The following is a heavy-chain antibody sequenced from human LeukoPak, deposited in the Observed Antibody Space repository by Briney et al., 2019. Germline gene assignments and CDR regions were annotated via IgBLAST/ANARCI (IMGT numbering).Heavy chain of an antibody. J-gene: IGHJ4*02. Sequence: GASVKVSCKASGYTFTSYGISWVRQAPGQGLEWMGWISAYNGYTNYAQKLQGRVTMTTDTSTSTAYMEMRSLRSDDTAVYYCARPFIETPSLGALDYWGQGTLVTVSS. CDR1: GYTFTSYG. CDR3: ARPFIETPSLGALDY. V-gene: IGHV1-18*01. CDR2: ISAYNGYT. D-gene: IGHD4-23*01.